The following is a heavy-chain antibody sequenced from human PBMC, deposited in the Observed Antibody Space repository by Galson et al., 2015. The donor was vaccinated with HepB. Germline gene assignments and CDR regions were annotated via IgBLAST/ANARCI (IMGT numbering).Heavy chain of an antibody. V-gene: IGHV5-10-1*01. J-gene: IGHJ2*01. D-gene: IGHD1-26*01. CDR3: ARPSREEYYSGSYSRLGWYFDL. CDR2: IDPSDSYT. CDR1: GYSFTSYW. Sequence: QSGAEVKKPGESLRISCKGSGYSFTSYWISWVRQMPGKGLEWMGRIDPSDSYTNYSPSFQGHVTISADKSISTAYLQWSSLKASDTAMYYCARPSREEYYSGSYSRLGWYFDLWGRGTLVTVSS.